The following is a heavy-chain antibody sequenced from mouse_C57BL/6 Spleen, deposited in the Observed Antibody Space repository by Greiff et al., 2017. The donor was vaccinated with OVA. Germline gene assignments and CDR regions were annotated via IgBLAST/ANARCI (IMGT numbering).Heavy chain of an antibody. CDR2: ISYDGSN. J-gene: IGHJ3*01. V-gene: IGHV3-6*01. CDR1: GYSITSGYY. Sequence: EVKLMESGPGLVKPSQSLSLTCSVTGYSITSGYYWNWIRQFPGNKLEWMGYISYDGSNNYNPSLKNRISITRDTSKNQFFLKLNSVTTEDTATYYCATFYYGSEAWFAYWGQGTLVTVSA. CDR3: ATFYYGSEAWFAY. D-gene: IGHD1-1*01.